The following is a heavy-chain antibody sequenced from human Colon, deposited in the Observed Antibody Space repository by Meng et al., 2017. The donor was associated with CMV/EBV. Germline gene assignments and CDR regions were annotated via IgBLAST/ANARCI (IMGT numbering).Heavy chain of an antibody. CDR1: GFTFSGDW. CDR2: IKQDGSVR. CDR3: ATITGAR. V-gene: IGHV3-7*01. Sequence: GGSLRLSCVASGFTFSGDWMAWVRQAPGKGLEWLTNIKQDGSVRNYVDSVKGRFTVSRDNAKNSLYLQMSSLRAEDTAIYYCATITGARWGQGTLVTVSS. D-gene: IGHD2-8*02. J-gene: IGHJ4*02.